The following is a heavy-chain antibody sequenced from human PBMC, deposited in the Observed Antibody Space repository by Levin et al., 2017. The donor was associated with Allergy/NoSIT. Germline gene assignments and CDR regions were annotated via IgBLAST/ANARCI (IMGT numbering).Heavy chain of an antibody. D-gene: IGHD5-24*01. Sequence: KISCKASGGTFSSYAISWVRQAPGQGLEWMGGIIPIFGTANYAQKFQGRVTITADESTSTAYMELSSLRSEDTAVYYCARGQQSGDAHFDYWGQGTLVTVSS. CDR2: IIPIFGTA. V-gene: IGHV1-69*01. CDR3: ARGQQSGDAHFDY. CDR1: GGTFSSYA. J-gene: IGHJ4*02.